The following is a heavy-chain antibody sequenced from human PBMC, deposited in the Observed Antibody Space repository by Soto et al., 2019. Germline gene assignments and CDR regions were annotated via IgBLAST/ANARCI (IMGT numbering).Heavy chain of an antibody. D-gene: IGHD5-18*01. Sequence: LSLTCTVSGXSISSSSYYWGWIRQPPGKGLEWIGSIYYSGSTYYNPSLKSRVTISVDTSKNQFSLKLSSVTAADTAVYYCARHIHHPGSSLLDYWGQGTLVTVSS. V-gene: IGHV4-39*01. J-gene: IGHJ4*02. CDR2: IYYSGST. CDR1: GXSISSSSYY. CDR3: ARHIHHPGSSLLDY.